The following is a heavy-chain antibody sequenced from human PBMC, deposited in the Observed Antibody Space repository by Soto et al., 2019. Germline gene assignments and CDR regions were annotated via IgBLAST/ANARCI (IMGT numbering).Heavy chain of an antibody. CDR2: ISGSGGST. CDR3: AKEFYDILTGYYYYYYYGMDV. CDR1: GFTFSSYA. Sequence: EVQLLESGGGLVQPGGSLRLSCAASGFTFSSYAMSWVRQAPGKGLEWVSAISGSGGSTYYADSVKGRFTISRDNSKNTLYLQMNSLRAEDTAVYYCAKEFYDILTGYYYYYYYGMDVWGQGTTVTVSS. J-gene: IGHJ6*02. D-gene: IGHD3-9*01. V-gene: IGHV3-23*01.